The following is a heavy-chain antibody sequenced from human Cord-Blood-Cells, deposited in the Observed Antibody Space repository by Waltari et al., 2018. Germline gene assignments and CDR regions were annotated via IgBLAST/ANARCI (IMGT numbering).Heavy chain of an antibody. CDR1: GFTFSSYN. D-gene: IGHD6-13*01. CDR2: ISSSSSYI. J-gene: IGHJ4*02. CDR3: ARDRDSSSWFDY. V-gene: IGHV3-21*01. Sequence: EVQLVESGGGLVKPGGSLRLACAASGFTFSSYNMNWFRQAPGKGLEWVSSISSSSSYIYYADSVKGRFTISRDNAKNSLYLQMNSLRAEDTAVYYCARDRDSSSWFDYWGQGTLVTVSS.